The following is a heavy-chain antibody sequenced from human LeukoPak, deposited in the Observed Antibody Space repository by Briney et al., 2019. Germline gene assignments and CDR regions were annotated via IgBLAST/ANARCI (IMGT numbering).Heavy chain of an antibody. D-gene: IGHD2/OR15-2a*01. CDR2: ISSSSSYI. CDR1: GFTFSSYS. J-gene: IGHJ4*02. Sequence: GGSLRLSCAASGFTFSSYSMNWVRQAPGKGLEWVSSISSSSSYIYYADSVKGRFNISRDNAKNSLYLQMNSLRAEDTAVYYCARFPLDVLPFDYWGKGTLVTVSS. CDR3: ARFPLDVLPFDY. V-gene: IGHV3-21*01.